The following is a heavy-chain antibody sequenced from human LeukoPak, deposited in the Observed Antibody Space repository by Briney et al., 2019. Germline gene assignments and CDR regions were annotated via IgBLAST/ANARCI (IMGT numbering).Heavy chain of an antibody. CDR1: GGSISSYY. J-gene: IGHJ4*02. V-gene: IGHV4-4*07. D-gene: IGHD3-22*01. Sequence: PSQTLSLTCTVSGGSISSYYWSWIRQPAGKGLEWIGRIYTSGSTNYNPSLKSRVTMSVDTSKNQFSLKLSSVTAADTAVYYCARVRTYYYDSSGYYEDYWGQGTLVTVSS. CDR2: IYTSGST. CDR3: ARVRTYYYDSSGYYEDY.